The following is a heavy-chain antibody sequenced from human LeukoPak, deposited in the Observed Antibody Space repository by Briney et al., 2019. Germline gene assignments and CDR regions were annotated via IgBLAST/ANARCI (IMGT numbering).Heavy chain of an antibody. D-gene: IGHD5-18*01. V-gene: IGHV4-59*01. Sequence: PSEALSLTCTVSGGSISSYYWSWIRQPPGKGLEWSGYIYYSGSTNYNPSLKSRVTISVDTSKNQFSLKLSSVTAADTAVYYCARDGGIQLWSFDYWGQGTLVTVSS. CDR3: ARDGGIQLWSFDY. J-gene: IGHJ4*02. CDR2: IYYSGST. CDR1: GGSISSYY.